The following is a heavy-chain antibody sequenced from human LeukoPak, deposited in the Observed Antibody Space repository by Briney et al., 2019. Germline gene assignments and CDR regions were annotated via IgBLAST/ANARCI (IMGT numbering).Heavy chain of an antibody. J-gene: IGHJ1*01. Sequence: SETLSLTCTVSGGSISSSSYYWGWIRQPPGKGLEWIGSIYYSGGTYYNPSLKSRVTISVDTSKNQFSLKLSSVTAADTAVYYCARHTSAWDFQHWGQGTLVTVSS. CDR3: ARHTSAWDFQH. V-gene: IGHV4-39*01. D-gene: IGHD1-26*01. CDR1: GGSISSSSYY. CDR2: IYYSGGT.